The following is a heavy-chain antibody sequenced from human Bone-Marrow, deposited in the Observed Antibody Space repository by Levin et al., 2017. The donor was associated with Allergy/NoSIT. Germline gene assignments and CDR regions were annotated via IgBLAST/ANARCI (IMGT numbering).Heavy chain of an antibody. J-gene: IGHJ6*02. Sequence: GGSLRLSCAGSGFTFSNFAMHWVRQAPGKGLEWVAVVSDDGTKKYYADSVKGRFTISRDNSKNTLYVQMNSLRADDTAVYFCARGIQTWRDFGYSEGNEDVWGQGTTVIVSS. CDR2: VSDDGTKK. CDR1: GFTFSNFA. D-gene: IGHD1-1*01. V-gene: IGHV3-30*04. CDR3: ARGIQTWRDFGYSEGNEDV.